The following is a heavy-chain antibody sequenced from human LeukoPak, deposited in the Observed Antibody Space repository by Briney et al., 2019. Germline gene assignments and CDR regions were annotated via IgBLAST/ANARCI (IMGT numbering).Heavy chain of an antibody. J-gene: IGHJ5*02. V-gene: IGHV1-69*05. Sequence: VASVKVSCKASGGTFSSYAISWVRQAPGQGLEWMGGIIPIFGTANYAQKFQGRVTITTDESTSTAYMELSSLRSEDTAVYYCARDSDSSGYYSYNWFDPWGQGTLVTVSS. CDR1: GGTFSSYA. CDR2: IIPIFGTA. CDR3: ARDSDSSGYYSYNWFDP. D-gene: IGHD3-22*01.